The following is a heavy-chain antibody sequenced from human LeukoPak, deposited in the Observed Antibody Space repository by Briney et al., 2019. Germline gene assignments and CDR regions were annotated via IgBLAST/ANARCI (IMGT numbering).Heavy chain of an antibody. CDR1: GYTFTSYG. CDR3: ARDELGVTTFDY. V-gene: IGHV1-18*01. D-gene: IGHD4-17*01. Sequence: ASVKVSCKASGYTFTSYGIGWVRQAPGQGLEWMGWISAYNGNTNYAQKLQGSVTMTTDTSTSTAYMELRSLRSDDTAVYYCARDELGVTTFDYWGQGTLVTVSS. CDR2: ISAYNGNT. J-gene: IGHJ4*02.